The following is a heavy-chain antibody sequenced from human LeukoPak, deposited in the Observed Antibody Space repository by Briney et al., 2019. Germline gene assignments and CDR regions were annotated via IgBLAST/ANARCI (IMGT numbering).Heavy chain of an antibody. V-gene: IGHV3-23*01. CDR1: GFTFGDYA. Sequence: PGGSLRLSCTASGFTFGDYAMSWVRQAPGKGLEWVSGFSVSGGSTYYADSVKGRFTISRDNSKNTLYLQMNTLRAEDTAVYYCAKGVGYYYYGMDVWGQGTTVTVSS. CDR3: AKGVGYYYYGMDV. J-gene: IGHJ6*02. CDR2: FSVSGGST.